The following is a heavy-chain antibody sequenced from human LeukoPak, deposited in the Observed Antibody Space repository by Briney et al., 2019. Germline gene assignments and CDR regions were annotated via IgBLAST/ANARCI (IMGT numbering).Heavy chain of an antibody. CDR2: ISAYNGNT. CDR1: GYTFTSYG. J-gene: IGHJ6*03. Sequence: ASVKVSCXASGYTFTSYGISWVRQAPGQGLEWVGWISAYNGNTNYAQKLQGRVTMTTDTSTSTAYMELRSLRSDDTAVYYCARRTGTTNYYYYMDVWGKGTTVTVSS. CDR3: ARRTGTTNYYYYMDV. V-gene: IGHV1-18*01. D-gene: IGHD1-1*01.